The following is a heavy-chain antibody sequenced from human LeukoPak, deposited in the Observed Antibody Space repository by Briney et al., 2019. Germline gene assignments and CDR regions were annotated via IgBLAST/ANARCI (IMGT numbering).Heavy chain of an antibody. CDR3: AKDLGGDVLRFLEWLPHGAFDI. V-gene: IGHV3-23*01. Sequence: PGGSLRLSCAASGFTFSDYYMSWVRQAPGKGLEWVSAISGSGGSTYYADSVKGRFTISRDNSKNTLYLQMNSLRAEDTAVYYCAKDLGGDVLRFLEWLPHGAFDIWGQGTMVTVSS. D-gene: IGHD3-3*01. CDR1: GFTFSDYY. CDR2: ISGSGGST. J-gene: IGHJ3*02.